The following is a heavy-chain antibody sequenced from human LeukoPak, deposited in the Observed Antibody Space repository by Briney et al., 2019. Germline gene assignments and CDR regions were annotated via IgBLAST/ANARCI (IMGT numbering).Heavy chain of an antibody. D-gene: IGHD1-26*01. CDR1: GGTFSSYA. J-gene: IGHJ4*02. Sequence: GASVKVSCNASGGTFSSYAISWVRQAPGQGLEWMGRIIPILGIANYAQKFQGRVTITADKSTSTAYMELSSLRSEDTAVYYCAGEGRYSGSSVVDYWGQGTLVTVSS. CDR2: IIPILGIA. V-gene: IGHV1-69*04. CDR3: AGEGRYSGSSVVDY.